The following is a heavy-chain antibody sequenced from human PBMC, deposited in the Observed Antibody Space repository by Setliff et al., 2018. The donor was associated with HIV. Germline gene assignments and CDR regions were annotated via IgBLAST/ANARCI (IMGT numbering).Heavy chain of an antibody. V-gene: IGHV1-18*01. J-gene: IGHJ4*02. D-gene: IGHD3-10*01. Sequence: ASVKVSCKASGYNFTSYGISWVRQAPGQGLEWMGWISAYNGNTNYAQKFQGRVTMTRDTSISTAYMELTRLRSDDTAVYYCARDRRGRVEIDYWGQGTLVTVSS. CDR2: ISAYNGNT. CDR3: ARDRRGRVEIDY. CDR1: GYNFTSYG.